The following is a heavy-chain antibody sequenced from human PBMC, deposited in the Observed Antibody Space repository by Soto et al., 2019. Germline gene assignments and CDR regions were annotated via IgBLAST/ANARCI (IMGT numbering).Heavy chain of an antibody. J-gene: IGHJ5*02. D-gene: IGHD3-10*01. CDR2: ISYDGNNQ. Sequence: QVQLVESGGGMVQPGRSLRLSCPASGFSFSSYAMHWVRQAPGKALEWVSAISYDGNNQYYVDSVKGRFTISRDNSKNTLYLQMNSLRVEDTAMYYCAGDGSRGTMVRGVSNWFDPWGQGTLVTVSS. V-gene: IGHV3-30*01. CDR1: GFSFSSYA. CDR3: AGDGSRGTMVRGVSNWFDP.